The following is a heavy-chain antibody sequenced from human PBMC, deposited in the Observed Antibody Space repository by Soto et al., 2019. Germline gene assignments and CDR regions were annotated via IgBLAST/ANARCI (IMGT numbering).Heavy chain of an antibody. J-gene: IGHJ4*02. D-gene: IGHD6-13*01. CDR1: GLTFDDYA. CDR2: VSWNSRSI. Sequence: GGSLRLSSAASGLTFDDYAMHWVRQAPGKGLEWVASVSWNSRSIGYADSVKGRFTISRDNAKNSLSLQMNSLRPDNTALYYFVKTKWSTNPWYMDYWGPGTLVSVSS. V-gene: IGHV3-9*01. CDR3: VKTKWSTNPWYMDY.